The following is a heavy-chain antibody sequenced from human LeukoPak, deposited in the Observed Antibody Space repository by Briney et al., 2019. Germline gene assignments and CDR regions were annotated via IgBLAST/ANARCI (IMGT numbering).Heavy chain of an antibody. J-gene: IGHJ6*03. V-gene: IGHV3-11*01. D-gene: IGHD6-19*01. CDR2: ISSSGSTI. CDR1: GFTFSDYY. CDR3: ARDARSPRRYSSGFYYYYYREV. Sequence: GGSLRLSCAASGFTFSDYYMSWIRQALRQGPERVSYISSSGSTIYYADSVQGRFTISWDNDKNSLYLQMNSLSAEDTAVYYCARDARSPRRYSSGFYYYYYREVWGKGTTVTVSS.